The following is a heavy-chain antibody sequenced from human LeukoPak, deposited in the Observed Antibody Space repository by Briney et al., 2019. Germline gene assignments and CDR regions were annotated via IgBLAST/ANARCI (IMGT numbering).Heavy chain of an antibody. J-gene: IGHJ4*02. CDR2: IKQDGTEK. CDR1: GFTFGIYA. V-gene: IGHV3-7*01. D-gene: IGHD3-10*01. CDR3: AKLAKYFYGSETYYFFEH. Sequence: GGSLRLSCAASGFTFGIYAMSWVRQAPGKGLEWVANIKQDGTEKYYVDSVKGRFTISRDNAKNSLYLQMNSLRVEDTAVYYCAKLAKYFYGSETYYFFEHWGQGTPVTASS.